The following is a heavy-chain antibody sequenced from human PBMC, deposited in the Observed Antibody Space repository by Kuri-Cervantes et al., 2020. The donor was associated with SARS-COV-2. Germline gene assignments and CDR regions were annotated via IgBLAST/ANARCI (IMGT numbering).Heavy chain of an antibody. V-gene: IGHV3-23*01. D-gene: IGHD2-2*02. CDR3: ANLPAAINNYYYYMDV. J-gene: IGHJ6*03. CDR2: ISGSGGST. Sequence: GESLKISCAASGFTFSSYAMSWLRQAPGKGLEWVSAISGSGGSTYYADSVKGRFTISRDNSKNTLYLQMNSLRAEDTAVYYCANLPAAINNYYYYMDVWGKGTTVTVSS. CDR1: GFTFSSYA.